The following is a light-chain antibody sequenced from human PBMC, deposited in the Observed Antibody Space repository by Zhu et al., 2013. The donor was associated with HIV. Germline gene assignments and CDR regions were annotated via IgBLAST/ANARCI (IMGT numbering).Light chain of an antibody. CDR3: QQYGDSPIT. Sequence: EIVMTQSPATLSVSPGERATLSCRASQGVSSNLAWYQQKPGQSPRLLIYGASTRATGIPARFSGSGSGTDFTLSISRLDPDDFAVYYCQQYGDSPITFGQGTRLQIK. CDR1: QGVSSN. CDR2: GAS. V-gene: IGKV3-15*01. J-gene: IGKJ5*01.